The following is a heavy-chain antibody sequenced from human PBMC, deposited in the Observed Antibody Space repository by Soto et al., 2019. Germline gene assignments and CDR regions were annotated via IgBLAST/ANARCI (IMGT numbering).Heavy chain of an antibody. CDR3: ARCWEYSSSWWQVGVDP. CDR2: INPSGGST. Sequence: GASVKVSCKASGYTFTSYYMHWVRQAPGQGLEWMGIINPSGGSTSYAQKFQGRVTMTSDTSTSTVYMELSSLRSEDTAVYYCARCWEYSSSWWQVGVDPWGQGTLVTVSS. D-gene: IGHD6-13*01. CDR1: GYTFTSYY. V-gene: IGHV1-46*01. J-gene: IGHJ5*02.